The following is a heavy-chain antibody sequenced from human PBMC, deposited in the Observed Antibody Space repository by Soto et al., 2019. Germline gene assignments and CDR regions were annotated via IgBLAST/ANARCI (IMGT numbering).Heavy chain of an antibody. CDR2: IYYSGST. CDR3: ARDVSQTTDNAFDV. Sequence: QVQLQESGPGLVKPSQTLSLTCTVSGGSISSAGYYWTWIRQHPGKGLEWIGYIYYSGSTYYNPSLKSRVIISVLTSENQCSLKLSSVTAADTAVYYCARDVSQTTDNAFDVWGQGTMVTVSS. D-gene: IGHD4-17*01. J-gene: IGHJ3*01. CDR1: GGSISSAGYY. V-gene: IGHV4-31*03.